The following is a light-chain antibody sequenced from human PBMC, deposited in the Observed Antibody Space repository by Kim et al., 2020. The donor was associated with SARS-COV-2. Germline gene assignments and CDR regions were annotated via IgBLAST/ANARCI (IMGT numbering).Light chain of an antibody. CDR1: NIGSKS. Sequence: SYELTQPPSVSVAPGKTARITCGGNNIGSKSVHWYQQKPGQAPVLVIYYDSDQPSGIPERFSGSNSGNTATLTISRVEDGDEADYYCQVWDSSSDHRVFGTGTKVTVL. CDR2: YDS. J-gene: IGLJ1*01. V-gene: IGLV3-21*04. CDR3: QVWDSSSDHRV.